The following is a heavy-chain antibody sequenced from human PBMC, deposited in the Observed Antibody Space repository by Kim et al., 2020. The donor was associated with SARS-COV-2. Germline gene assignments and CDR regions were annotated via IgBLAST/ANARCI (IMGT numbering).Heavy chain of an antibody. CDR2: ISSDGSST. CDR1: GFTFSSCW. CDR3: ARRQLSRRWCLFYS. Sequence: GGSLRLSCAASGFTFSSCWMHWVRQAPGKGLVWVSVISSDGSSTSYADSVKGRFTISRDNAKNTLYLQMNSLRAEDTALYYCARRQLSRRWCLFYSWC. D-gene: IGHD2-8*01. J-gene: IGHJ5*01. V-gene: IGHV3-74*01.